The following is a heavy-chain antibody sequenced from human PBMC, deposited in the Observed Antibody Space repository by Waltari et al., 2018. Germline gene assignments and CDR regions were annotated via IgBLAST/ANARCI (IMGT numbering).Heavy chain of an antibody. D-gene: IGHD3-22*01. CDR2: ILPVDSDT. J-gene: IGHJ4*02. CDR3: ARQEHYDSSGYYSDY. V-gene: IGHV5-51*01. Sequence: EVQLVQSGAEVKKPGESLKISCKGSGYSFTSYWIGWVRQMPGKGLEWMGLILPVDSDTRYSPPFQGQVTISADESISTACLQWSSLKASDTAMYYCARQEHYDSSGYYSDYWSQGTLVTVSS. CDR1: GYSFTSYW.